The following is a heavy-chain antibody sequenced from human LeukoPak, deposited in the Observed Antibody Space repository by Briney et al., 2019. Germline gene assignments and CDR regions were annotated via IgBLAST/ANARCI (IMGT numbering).Heavy chain of an antibody. J-gene: IGHJ5*02. CDR1: GGSISSYY. CDR2: IYTSGST. Sequence: SETLSLTCTVSGGSISSYYWSWIRQPAGKGLEWIGRIYTSGSTNYNPSLKSRVTMSVDTSKNQFSLKLSSVTAADTAVYYCARDSIVVVPAASLNWFDPWGQGTLVTVSS. V-gene: IGHV4-4*07. D-gene: IGHD2-2*01. CDR3: ARDSIVVVPAASLNWFDP.